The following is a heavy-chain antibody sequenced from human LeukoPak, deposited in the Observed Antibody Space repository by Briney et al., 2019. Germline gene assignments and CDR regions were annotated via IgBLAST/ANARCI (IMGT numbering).Heavy chain of an antibody. CDR2: IYHSGTT. J-gene: IGHJ3*02. V-gene: IGHV4-30-2*06. Sequence: SETLSLTCTVSGGSISSDSYFWGWIRQSPGKGLEWIGYIYHSGTTYYNPSLKSRVTISVDRSKNQFSLKLSSVTAADTAVYYCASGSRGIYDAFDIWGQGTMVTVSS. CDR1: GGSISSDSYF. D-gene: IGHD5-12*01. CDR3: ASGSRGIYDAFDI.